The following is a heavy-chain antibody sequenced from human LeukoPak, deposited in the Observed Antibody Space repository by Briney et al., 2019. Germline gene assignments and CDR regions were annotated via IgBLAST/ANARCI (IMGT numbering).Heavy chain of an antibody. CDR3: ARGTTWSPLDFDY. V-gene: IGHV3-21*01. CDR2: ISSTSETYK. D-gene: IGHD3-3*01. J-gene: IGHJ4*02. Sequence: GGSLRLSCAASGFTFSTYNMHWVRQAPGRGLEWVSTISSTSETYKYYANSVRGRFTISRDNAKNSLYLQMIGLRAEDTGIYFCARGTTWSPLDFDYWGQGTQVTVSS. CDR1: GFTFSTYN.